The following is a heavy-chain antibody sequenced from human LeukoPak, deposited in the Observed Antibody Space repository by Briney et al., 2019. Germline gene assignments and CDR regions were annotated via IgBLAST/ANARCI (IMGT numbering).Heavy chain of an antibody. Sequence: HSGGSLRLSCAASGFTFSTYTMSWVRQAPGKGLEWVSAVNGGGNTWYAGSVKGRFTISRENAKNSLYLQMNSLRAEDTAVYYCAIGLGYSSSWYVYWGQGTLVTVSS. J-gene: IGHJ4*02. D-gene: IGHD6-13*01. CDR2: VNGGGNT. V-gene: IGHV3-23*01. CDR1: GFTFSTYT. CDR3: AIGLGYSSSWYVY.